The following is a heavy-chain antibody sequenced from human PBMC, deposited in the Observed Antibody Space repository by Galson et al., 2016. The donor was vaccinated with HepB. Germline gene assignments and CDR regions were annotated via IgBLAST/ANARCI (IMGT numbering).Heavy chain of an antibody. V-gene: IGHV3-11*06. CDR2: LSGNSNFR. D-gene: IGHD3-10*01. CDR1: GFSFSDYY. J-gene: IGHJ4*02. CDR3: VKDVWFGELLFSY. Sequence: SLRLSCAASGFSFSDYYMTWIRQAPGKGLEWVSYLSGNSNFRNYADSVKGRFTISSDSYKNTLYLQMSSLRAEDTAVYYCVKDVWFGELLFSYWGQGTLVTVSS.